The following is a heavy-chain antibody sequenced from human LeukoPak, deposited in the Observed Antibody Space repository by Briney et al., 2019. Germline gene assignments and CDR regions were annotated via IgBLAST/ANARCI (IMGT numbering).Heavy chain of an antibody. CDR2: ISSSSSYI. J-gene: IGHJ5*02. CDR3: ARESRSGLLEAGVTEFDP. CDR1: GFTFSSYS. D-gene: IGHD3-10*01. Sequence: GGSLRLSCAASGFTFSSYSMNWVRQAPGKGLEWVSSISSSSSYIYYADSVKGRFTISRDNAKNSLYLQMNSLRAEDTAVYYCARESRSGLLEAGVTEFDPWGQGTLVTVSS. V-gene: IGHV3-21*01.